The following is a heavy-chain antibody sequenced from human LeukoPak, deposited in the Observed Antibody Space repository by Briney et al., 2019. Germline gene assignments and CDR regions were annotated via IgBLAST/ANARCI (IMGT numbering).Heavy chain of an antibody. D-gene: IGHD6-19*01. CDR2: IKQDGSEK. J-gene: IGHJ4*02. V-gene: IGHV3-7*01. CDR1: GFTFGSYW. CDR3: ARDLGWASG. Sequence: GGSLRLSCAASGFTFGSYWMNWVRQAPGKGLEWVANIKQDGSEKYYVDSVKGRFTISRDNAKNSLYLQMNSLRPEDTAVYYCARDLGWASGWGQGTLVTVSS.